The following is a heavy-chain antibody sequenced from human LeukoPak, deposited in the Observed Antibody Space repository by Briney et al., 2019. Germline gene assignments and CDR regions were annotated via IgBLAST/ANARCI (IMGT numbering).Heavy chain of an antibody. Sequence: GGSLRLSCAASGFTFSSYGMSWVRQAPGKGLEWVTAIGGRDGSTYYADSVKGRFTISRDNSKNTLYVQMNSLRAEDTAVYYCAKGHYYGSGSLDYWGQGTLVTVSS. J-gene: IGHJ4*02. V-gene: IGHV3-23*01. CDR1: GFTFSSYG. CDR3: AKGHYYGSGSLDY. D-gene: IGHD3-10*01. CDR2: IGGRDGST.